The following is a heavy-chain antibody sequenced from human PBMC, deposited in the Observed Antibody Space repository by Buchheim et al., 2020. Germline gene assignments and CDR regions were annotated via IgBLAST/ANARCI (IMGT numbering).Heavy chain of an antibody. Sequence: QVQLQLWGAGLLKPSETLSLTCAVYGGSFSDYYWKWIRQPPGKGLEWIGEINHSGSTNYNPSLKSRVTISLDTSKHQFSLKVSSVTAADTGVYYCARGGGAAVVAEYYYGMDVWGQGTT. J-gene: IGHJ6*02. CDR1: GGSFSDYY. CDR3: ARGGGAAVVAEYYYGMDV. D-gene: IGHD2-15*01. V-gene: IGHV4-34*01. CDR2: INHSGST.